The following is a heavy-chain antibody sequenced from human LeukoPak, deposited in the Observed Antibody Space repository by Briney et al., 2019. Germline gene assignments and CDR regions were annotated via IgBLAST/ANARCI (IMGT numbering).Heavy chain of an antibody. CDR1: GGTFSSYA. V-gene: IGHV1-69*13. D-gene: IGHD5-18*01. J-gene: IGHJ5*02. CDR2: IIPIFGTA. Sequence: ASVKVSCKASGGTFSSYAISWVRQAPGQGLEWRGGIIPIFGTANYAQKFQGRVTITADESTSTAYMELSSLRSEDTAVYYCARALPHRRLMDTTMEQHWFDPWGQGTLVTVSS. CDR3: ARALPHRRLMDTTMEQHWFDP.